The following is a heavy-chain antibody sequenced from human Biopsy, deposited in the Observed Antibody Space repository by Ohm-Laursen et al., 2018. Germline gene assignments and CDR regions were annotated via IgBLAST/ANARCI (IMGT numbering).Heavy chain of an antibody. CDR1: GESFNGYY. D-gene: IGHD3-22*01. Sequence: GTLSLTCAVYGESFNGYYWSWIRQTPGKGLEWIEEINHSGRTNYNPSLKSRVTISVDTSKNQLSLKVRSVTAADTAVYYCVRGVDYYDPYHYYALDVWGQGTTVTVSS. CDR2: INHSGRT. V-gene: IGHV4-34*01. CDR3: VRGVDYYDPYHYYALDV. J-gene: IGHJ6*02.